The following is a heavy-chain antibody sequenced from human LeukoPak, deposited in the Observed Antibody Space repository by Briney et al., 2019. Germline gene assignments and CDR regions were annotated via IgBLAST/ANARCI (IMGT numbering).Heavy chain of an antibody. V-gene: IGHV4-61*08. J-gene: IGHJ6*02. Sequence: PSETLSLTCTVSGGSISSGAYYWSWIRQHPGKGLEWIGYIYYSGSTNYNPSLKSRVTISVDTSKNQFSLKLSSVTAADTAVYYCAGDRVVHGRYYYYYGMDVWGQGTTVTVSS. CDR1: GGSISSGAYY. D-gene: IGHD2-15*01. CDR3: AGDRVVHGRYYYYYGMDV. CDR2: IYYSGST.